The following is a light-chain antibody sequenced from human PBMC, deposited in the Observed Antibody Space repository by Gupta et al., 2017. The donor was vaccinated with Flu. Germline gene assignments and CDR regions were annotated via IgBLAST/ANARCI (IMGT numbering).Light chain of an antibody. CDR1: KLGDKY. CDR3: QAWDSSTDWV. V-gene: IGLV3-1*01. CDR2: QDS. Sequence: SYELPQPPSVSVSPGQTARIPCSGDKLGDKYACWYQQKPGQSPVLVIYQDSKRPSGIPERFSGSNSGNTATLTISGTQAMDEADYYCQAWDSSTDWVFGGGTKLTVL. J-gene: IGLJ3*02.